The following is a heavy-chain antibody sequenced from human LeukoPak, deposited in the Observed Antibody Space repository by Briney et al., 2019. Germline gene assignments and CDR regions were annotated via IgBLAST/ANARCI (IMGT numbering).Heavy chain of an antibody. Sequence: ASVKVSCKAFGYTFTGYWMHWVRQAPGQGPEWMGVISPSGGSTIYAQKFKGRVTLTRDMSTSTDYLELSSLRSEDTAVYYCARNNSVRLDAWWFNPWGQGTLVTVSS. CDR2: ISPSGGST. V-gene: IGHV1-46*01. CDR3: ARNNSVRLDAWWFNP. D-gene: IGHD1-1*01. J-gene: IGHJ5*02. CDR1: GYTFTGYW.